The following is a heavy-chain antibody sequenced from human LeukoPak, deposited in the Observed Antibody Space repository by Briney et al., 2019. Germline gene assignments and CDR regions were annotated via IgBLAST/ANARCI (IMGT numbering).Heavy chain of an antibody. J-gene: IGHJ5*02. CDR3: AREGWIYCTNGVCYQKSWFDP. V-gene: IGHV1-2*02. CDR1: GYTFTAYY. CDR2: INPNSGGT. Sequence: GASVKVSCKASGYTFTAYYMHWVRQAPGQGLEWMGWINPNSGGTNYAQKFQGRVTMTRDTSINTAYMELSRLRSDDTAVYYCAREGWIYCTNGVCYQKSWFDPWGQGTLVTVSS. D-gene: IGHD2-8*01.